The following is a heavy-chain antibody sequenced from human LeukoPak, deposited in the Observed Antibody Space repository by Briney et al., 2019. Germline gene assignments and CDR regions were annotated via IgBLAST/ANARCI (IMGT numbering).Heavy chain of an antibody. J-gene: IGHJ4*01. CDR1: GFTFGKNS. D-gene: IGHD3-22*01. Sequence: GGSLTLSCEASGFTFGKNSMNWVRQAPGKGLEWISYISTASGNISYADSVKGRFTISRDNAKNSLYLQMNSLRVEDTAVYYCVREHYYDTRGYYYIPLDYWGHGTLVTVSS. CDR3: VREHYYDTRGYYYIPLDY. CDR2: ISTASGNI. V-gene: IGHV3-48*04.